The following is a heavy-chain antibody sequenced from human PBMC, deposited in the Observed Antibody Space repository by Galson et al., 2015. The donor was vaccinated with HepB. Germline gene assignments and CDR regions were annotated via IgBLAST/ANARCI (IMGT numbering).Heavy chain of an antibody. Sequence: SLRLSCAASGFTFSSYWMSWVRQAPGKGLEWVANIKQDGSEKYYVDSVKGRFTISRDNAKNSLYLQMNSLRAEDTAVYYCARARSPTRYYYYMDVWGKGTTVTVSS. J-gene: IGHJ6*03. CDR2: IKQDGSEK. V-gene: IGHV3-7*01. CDR3: ARARSPTRYYYYMDV. D-gene: IGHD2-15*01. CDR1: GFTFSSYW.